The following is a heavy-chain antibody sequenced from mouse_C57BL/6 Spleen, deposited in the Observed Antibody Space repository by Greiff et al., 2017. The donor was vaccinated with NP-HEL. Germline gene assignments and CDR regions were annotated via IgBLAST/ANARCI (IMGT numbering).Heavy chain of an antibody. Sequence: VQLQQSGAELARPGASVKLSCKASGYTFTSYGISWVKQRTGQGLEWIGEIYPRSGTTNYNEKFKGKATLTAAKSSSTAYMELRSLTSEDSAVYFCARYYDVYYYAMDYWGQGTSVSVSS. CDR3: ARYYDVYYYAMDY. D-gene: IGHD2-3*01. CDR2: IYPRSGTT. V-gene: IGHV1-81*01. J-gene: IGHJ4*01. CDR1: GYTFTSYG.